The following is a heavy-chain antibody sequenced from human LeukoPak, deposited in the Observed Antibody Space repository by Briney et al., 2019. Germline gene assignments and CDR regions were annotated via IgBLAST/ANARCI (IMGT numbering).Heavy chain of an antibody. CDR1: GFTFSSYW. CDR3: AGSLRYFDDYYFDY. D-gene: IGHD3-9*01. CDR2: IKQDGSEK. Sequence: GGSLRPSCAASGFTFSSYWMSWVRQAPGKGLEWVANIKQDGSEKYYVDSVKGRFTISRDNAKNSLYLQMNSLRAEDTAVYYCAGSLRYFDDYYFDYWGQGTLVTVSS. J-gene: IGHJ4*02. V-gene: IGHV3-7*01.